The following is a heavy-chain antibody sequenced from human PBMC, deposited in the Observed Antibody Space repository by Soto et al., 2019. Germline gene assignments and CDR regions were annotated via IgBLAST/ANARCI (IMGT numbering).Heavy chain of an antibody. Sequence: GASVKVSCKASGYTFTGYYMHWVRQAPGQGLEWMGWINPNSGGTNYAQKFQGWVTMTRDTSISTAYMELSRLRSDDTAVYYCARDPGTTVTNYYYYGMDVWGQGTTVTVSS. CDR1: GYTFTGYY. CDR2: INPNSGGT. D-gene: IGHD4-17*01. J-gene: IGHJ6*02. V-gene: IGHV1-2*04. CDR3: ARDPGTTVTNYYYYGMDV.